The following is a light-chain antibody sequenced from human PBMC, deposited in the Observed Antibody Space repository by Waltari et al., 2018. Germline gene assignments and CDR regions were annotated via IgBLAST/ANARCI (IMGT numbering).Light chain of an antibody. CDR2: KVS. V-gene: IGKV2-30*02. J-gene: IGKJ4*01. CDR3: MQATHWPALT. CDR1: QSLVHSYGNTY. Sequence: DVVITQSPFSLPVTLGHPAPTSCTPSQSLVHSYGNTYLNWFHQTPVQSPKRLIYKVSYRDSGIPNRFSGSGSGPDFTLKISWVEAEDVGIYYCMQATHWPALTFGGGTKVEIK.